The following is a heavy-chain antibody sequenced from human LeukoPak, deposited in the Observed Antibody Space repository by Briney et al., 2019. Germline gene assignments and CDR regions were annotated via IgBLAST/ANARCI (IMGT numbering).Heavy chain of an antibody. J-gene: IGHJ3*02. Sequence: PGGSLRLSCAASGFTFSNSGMHWVRQAPGKGLEWVAFIRYDGSENYYGDSVKGRFTISRDNSKNTLYLQMNSLRAGDTAVYYCAKGDAILLGAFDIWGQGTMVTVSS. CDR3: AKGDAILLGAFDI. V-gene: IGHV3-30*02. CDR2: IRYDGSEN. CDR1: GFTFSNSG. D-gene: IGHD2-21*01.